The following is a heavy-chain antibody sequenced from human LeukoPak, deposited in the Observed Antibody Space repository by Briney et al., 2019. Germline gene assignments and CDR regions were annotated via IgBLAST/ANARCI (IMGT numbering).Heavy chain of an antibody. J-gene: IGHJ4*02. CDR3: TTDITRMNDKNPRKKIDY. CDR2: IKGKTDGGTT. V-gene: IGHV3-15*01. D-gene: IGHD1-1*01. CDR1: GFTFSNAW. Sequence: GGSLRLSCAASGFTFSNAWMSWVRQAPGKGLEWVGRIKGKTDGGTTDYAAPVKGRFTISRDDSKNTLYLQMNSLKTEDTAVYYCTTDITRMNDKNPRKKIDYWGQGTLVTVSS.